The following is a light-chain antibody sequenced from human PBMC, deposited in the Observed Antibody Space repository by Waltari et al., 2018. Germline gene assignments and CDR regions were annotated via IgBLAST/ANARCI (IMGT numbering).Light chain of an antibody. CDR3: AAWDDSLSGRV. CDR1: TSY. V-gene: IGLV1-47*01. J-gene: IGLJ3*02. CDR2: RNN. Sequence: QSVLTQPPSASGTPGQRVTISCSGSTSYIYWYQQLLGTAPKLLSSRNNQRPSGVPGRFSGSRSGTSASLAISWLRSDDEADYYCAAWDDSLSGRVFGGGTKLTVL.